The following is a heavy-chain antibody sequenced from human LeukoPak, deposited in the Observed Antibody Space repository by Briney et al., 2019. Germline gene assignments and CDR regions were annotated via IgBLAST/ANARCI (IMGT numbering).Heavy chain of an antibody. J-gene: IGHJ4*02. D-gene: IGHD5-18*01. CDR1: GFTFRNYA. V-gene: IGHV3-23*01. CDR2: ISASGGRT. Sequence: QAGGSLRLSCVASGFTFRNYAIYWVGQAPGKGLEWVSAISASGGRTDYADSVKGRFTISRDNSKNTLYLQMNSLRAEDTAVYYCAKVVYTYSYNFDYWGQGTLVTVSS. CDR3: AKVVYTYSYNFDY.